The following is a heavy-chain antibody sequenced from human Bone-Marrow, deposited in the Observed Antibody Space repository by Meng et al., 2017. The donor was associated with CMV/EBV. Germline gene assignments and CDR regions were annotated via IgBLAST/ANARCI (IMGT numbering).Heavy chain of an antibody. V-gene: IGHV3-15*01. CDR3: TTDLDEWLRTTRYYYYYGMDV. CDR1: GFTFSNAR. D-gene: IGHD5-12*01. Sequence: GGSLRLSCAASGFTFSNARMSWVRQAPGKGLEWVGRIKSKTDGGTTDYAAPVKGRFTISRDDSKNTLYLQMNSLKTEDTAVYYCTTDLDEWLRTTRYYYYYGMDVWGQGTTVTISS. J-gene: IGHJ6*02. CDR2: IKSKTDGGTT.